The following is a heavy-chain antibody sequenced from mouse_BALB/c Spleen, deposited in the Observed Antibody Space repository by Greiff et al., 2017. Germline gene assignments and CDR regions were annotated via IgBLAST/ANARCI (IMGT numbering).Heavy chain of an antibody. J-gene: IGHJ4*01. V-gene: IGHV5-4*02. CDR2: ISDGGSYT. Sequence: EVKVVESGGGLVKPGGSLKLSCAASGFTFSDYYMYWVRQTPEKRLEWVATISDGGSYTYYPDSVKGRFTISRDNAKNNLYLQMSSLKSEDTAMYYCARDLYYAMDYWGQGTSVTVSS. CDR3: ARDLYYAMDY. CDR1: GFTFSDYY.